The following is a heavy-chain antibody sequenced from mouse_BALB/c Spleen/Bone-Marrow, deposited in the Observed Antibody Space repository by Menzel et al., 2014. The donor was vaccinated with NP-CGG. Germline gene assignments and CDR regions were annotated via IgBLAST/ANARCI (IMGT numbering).Heavy chain of an antibody. CDR1: GHTFTSYY. J-gene: IGHJ1*01. Sequence: QVQLQQSGAELVKPGASVKLSCKASGHTFTSYYMYWVKQRPGQGLEWIGEINPSNGGTNFNEKFKSKATLAVDKSSSTAYMQLSSLTSEDSAVYYCTRSYYGNYFDVWGAGTTVTVSS. CDR2: INPSNGGT. CDR3: TRSYYGNYFDV. V-gene: IGHV1S81*02. D-gene: IGHD2-1*01.